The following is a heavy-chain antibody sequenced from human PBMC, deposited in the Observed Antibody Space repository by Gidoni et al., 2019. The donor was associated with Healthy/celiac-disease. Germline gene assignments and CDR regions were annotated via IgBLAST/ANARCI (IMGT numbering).Heavy chain of an antibody. Sequence: QVQLQESGPGLVTPSQTLSLTCTVSGGSISSGGYYWSWIRQHPGKGLAWIGYIYYSGSTYYNPSLKSRVTISVDTAKNQFSLKLSSVTAADTAVYYCARGGIAAAGTRGGAFDIWGQGTMVTVSS. V-gene: IGHV4-31*03. CDR3: ARGGIAAAGTRGGAFDI. CDR1: GGSISSGGYY. CDR2: IYYSGST. D-gene: IGHD6-13*01. J-gene: IGHJ3*02.